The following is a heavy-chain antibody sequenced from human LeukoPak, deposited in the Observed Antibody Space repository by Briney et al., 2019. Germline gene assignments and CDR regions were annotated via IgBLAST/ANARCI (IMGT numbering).Heavy chain of an antibody. Sequence: AASVKVSCRASGYTFTSYDINWVRQATGQGLEWMGWMNPNSGNTGYAQKFQDRVTMTRNTSISTAYMELSSLRSEDTAVYYCARAARRYCSGGSCSYYFDYWGQGTLVTVSS. V-gene: IGHV1-8*01. CDR3: ARAARRYCSGGSCSYYFDY. CDR1: GYTFTSYD. D-gene: IGHD2-15*01. J-gene: IGHJ4*02. CDR2: MNPNSGNT.